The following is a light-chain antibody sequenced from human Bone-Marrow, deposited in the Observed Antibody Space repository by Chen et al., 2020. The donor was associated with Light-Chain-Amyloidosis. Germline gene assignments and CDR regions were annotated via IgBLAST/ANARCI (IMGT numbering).Light chain of an antibody. V-gene: IGLV3-21*02. Sequence: SYVLTQPSSVSVAPGQTATIACGGNNIGSTSVHWYQQTPGQAPVLVVYDDSDRPSGSPERLSASNSGNPATLTISGVEAEDEADYYCPVWDRSSDRPVFGGGTKLTVL. CDR2: DDS. CDR1: NIGSTS. J-gene: IGLJ3*02. CDR3: PVWDRSSDRPV.